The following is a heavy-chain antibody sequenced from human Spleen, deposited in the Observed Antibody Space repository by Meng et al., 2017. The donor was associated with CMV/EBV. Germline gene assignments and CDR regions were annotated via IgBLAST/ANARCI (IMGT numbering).Heavy chain of an antibody. Sequence: GGSLRLSCAASGFTFSSYSMNWVRQAPGKGLEWVSSISSSSSYINYADSVKGRFTISRDNAKNSLYLQMNSLRAEDTAVYYCASATPYYYYYGMDVWGQGTTVTVSS. V-gene: IGHV3-21*01. CDR1: GFTFSSYS. J-gene: IGHJ6*02. CDR2: ISSSSSYI. CDR3: ASATPYYYYYGMDV.